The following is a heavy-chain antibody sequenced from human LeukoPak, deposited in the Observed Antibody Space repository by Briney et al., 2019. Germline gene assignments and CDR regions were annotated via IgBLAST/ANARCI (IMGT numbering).Heavy chain of an antibody. CDR2: MYHSGNT. Sequence: SETLSLTCAVSGGSISSSNWWSWVRQSPGKGLEWIGEMYHSGNTNYNPSLKRRVTISVDKSKNQFSLKLSSVTAADTAVYYCARDSSGYYSWGQGTLVTVSS. D-gene: IGHD3-22*01. J-gene: IGHJ4*02. V-gene: IGHV4-4*02. CDR1: GGSISSSNW. CDR3: ARDSSGYYS.